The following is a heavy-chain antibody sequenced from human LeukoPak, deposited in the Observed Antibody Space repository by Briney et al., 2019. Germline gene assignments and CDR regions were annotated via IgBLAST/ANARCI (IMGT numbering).Heavy chain of an antibody. CDR3: ARERVPYYDILTGNWYFDL. D-gene: IGHD3-9*01. CDR2: ISSTGNTI. Sequence: GGSLRLSCAASGFTFSSYEMNWVRQAPGKGLEWVSYISSTGNTIYYADSVRVRFTISRDNAKNSLYLQMNSLRAEDTAVYYCARERVPYYDILTGNWYFDLWGRGTLVTVSS. J-gene: IGHJ2*01. CDR1: GFTFSSYE. V-gene: IGHV3-48*03.